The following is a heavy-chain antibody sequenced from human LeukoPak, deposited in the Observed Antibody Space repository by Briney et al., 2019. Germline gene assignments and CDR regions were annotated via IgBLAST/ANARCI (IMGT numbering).Heavy chain of an antibody. CDR2: IWYDGSNK. CDR3: ARDVSDYDFWSGSSWFDP. CDR1: GFTFSSYG. V-gene: IGHV3-33*01. D-gene: IGHD3-3*01. Sequence: PGRSLRLSCAASGFTFSSYGMHWVRQAPGKGLEWVAVIWYDGSNKYYADSVKGRFTISRDNSKNTLYLQMNSLRAEDTAVYYCARDVSDYDFWSGSSWFDPWGQGTLVTVSS. J-gene: IGHJ5*02.